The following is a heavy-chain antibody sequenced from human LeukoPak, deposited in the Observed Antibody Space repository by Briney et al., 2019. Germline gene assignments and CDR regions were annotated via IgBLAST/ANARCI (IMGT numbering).Heavy chain of an antibody. CDR2: IYSGGST. Sequence: GGSLRLSCAASGFTVSSNYMSWVRQAPGKGLEWVSVIYSGGSTYYADSVKGRFTISRDNSKNTLYLQMNSLRAEDTAVYYCARDGVPYYYYGMDVWGQGTTVTASS. CDR1: GFTVSSNY. CDR3: ARDGVPYYYYGMDV. J-gene: IGHJ6*02. V-gene: IGHV3-66*01. D-gene: IGHD3-16*01.